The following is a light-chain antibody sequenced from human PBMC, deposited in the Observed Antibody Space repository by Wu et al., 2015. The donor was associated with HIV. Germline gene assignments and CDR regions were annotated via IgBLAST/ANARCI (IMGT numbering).Light chain of an antibody. CDR1: QSVSSSY. Sequence: IVMTQSLATLSVSPGERATLSCRASQSVSSSYLAWYQQKPGQAPRLLIYGASSRATGIPDRFSGSGSGTDFSLTISRLEPEDFAVYYCQRYGSSSYTFGQGTKLE. J-gene: IGKJ2*01. CDR3: QRYGSSSYT. V-gene: IGKV3-20*01. CDR2: GAS.